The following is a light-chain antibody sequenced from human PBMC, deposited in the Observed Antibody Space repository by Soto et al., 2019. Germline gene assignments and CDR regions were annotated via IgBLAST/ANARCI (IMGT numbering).Light chain of an antibody. J-gene: IGLJ2*01. Sequence: QSALSHPSSVSVAPGQSITISCTGTVSDVGTYDYVSWDQQHPGKAPKLMISEVTNLPSGVSNRFSGSKSGNTASLTISGLQVGNEADYYCSSYSTSSPNAIFGGGTQLT. CDR1: VSDVGTYDY. V-gene: IGLV2-14*01. CDR2: EVT. CDR3: SSYSTSSPNAI.